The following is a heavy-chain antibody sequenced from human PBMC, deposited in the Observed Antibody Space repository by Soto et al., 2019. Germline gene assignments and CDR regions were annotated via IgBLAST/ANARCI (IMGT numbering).Heavy chain of an antibody. D-gene: IGHD4-17*01. Sequence: PSETLSLTCAVYGGSFSGYYWSWIRQPPGKGLEWIGEINHSGSTNYNPSLKSRVTISVDTSKNQFSLKLSSVTAADTAVYYCARGARVTTHPFGVWFDPWGQGTLVTVSS. CDR3: ARGARVTTHPFGVWFDP. J-gene: IGHJ5*02. CDR2: INHSGST. CDR1: GGSFSGYY. V-gene: IGHV4-34*01.